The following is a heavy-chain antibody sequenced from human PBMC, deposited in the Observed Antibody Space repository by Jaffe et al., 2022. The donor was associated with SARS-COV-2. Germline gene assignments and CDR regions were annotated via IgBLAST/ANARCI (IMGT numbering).Heavy chain of an antibody. V-gene: IGHV4-39*01. Sequence: QLQLQESGPGLVKPSETLSLTCTVSGGSISSSSYYWGWIRQPPGKGLEWIGSIYYSGSTYYNPSLKSRVTISVDTSKNQFSLKLSSVTAADTAVYYCARPNWGSRFDPWGQGTLVTVSS. CDR1: GGSISSSSYY. J-gene: IGHJ5*02. CDR2: IYYSGST. CDR3: ARPNWGSRFDP. D-gene: IGHD3-16*01.